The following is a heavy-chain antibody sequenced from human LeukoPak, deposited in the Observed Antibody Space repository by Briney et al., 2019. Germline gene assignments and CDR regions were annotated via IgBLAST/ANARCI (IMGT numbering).Heavy chain of an antibody. V-gene: IGHV3-30*04. CDR1: GFTFSSYA. CDR2: ISYDGSNK. Sequence: PGGSLRLSCAASGFTFSSYAMHWVRQAPGKGLEWVAVISYDGSNKYYADSVKGRFTISRDNSKNTLYLQMNSLRAEDTAVYYCARDGITGAYFDYWGQGTLVTVSS. D-gene: IGHD1-20*01. J-gene: IGHJ4*02. CDR3: ARDGITGAYFDY.